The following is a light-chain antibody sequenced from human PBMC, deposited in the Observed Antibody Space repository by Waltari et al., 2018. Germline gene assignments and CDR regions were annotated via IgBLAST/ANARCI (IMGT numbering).Light chain of an antibody. CDR1: QDITTF. CDR2: YGD. V-gene: IGKV1-39*01. Sequence: DIQMSQSPSSLSASVGDRVTNTCRASQDITTFLNWYHQKPGKAPKLLIYYGDRLASGVPPRFSGSGAGTEFTLTISSLQPEDFATYYCQQGHSYPPTFGQGTKVE. CDR3: QQGHSYPPT. J-gene: IGKJ1*01.